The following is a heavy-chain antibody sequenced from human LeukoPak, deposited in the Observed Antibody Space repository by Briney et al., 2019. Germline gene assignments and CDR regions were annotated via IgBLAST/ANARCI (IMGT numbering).Heavy chain of an antibody. CDR2: ISGSSNYI. D-gene: IGHD6-19*01. Sequence: GGSLRLSCSASGFTFSTYSINWVRQAPGKGLEWVSTISGSSNYIYYADSVKGRFTISRDNAKNSLYLQMNSLRGEDTAVYYCARGGAVAGNNYFDYWGQGTLVTVSS. V-gene: IGHV3-21*01. CDR3: ARGGAVAGNNYFDY. CDR1: GFTFSTYS. J-gene: IGHJ4*02.